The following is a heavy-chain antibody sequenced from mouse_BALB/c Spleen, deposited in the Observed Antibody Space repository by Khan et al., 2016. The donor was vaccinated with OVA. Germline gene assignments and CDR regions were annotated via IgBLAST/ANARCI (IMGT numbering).Heavy chain of an antibody. Sequence: QVQLKESGPGLVAPSQSLSITCTVSGFSLTSYGINWVRQPPGKGLEWLGVIWGDGSTNYHSTLMSRLSISKDNSQSQVFLKLSSLQTDDTATYYCAKWGTANYCAMDFWGQGTSVTVSS. CDR3: AKWGTANYCAMDF. CDR1: GFSLTSYG. D-gene: IGHD1-2*01. CDR2: IWGDGST. J-gene: IGHJ4*01. V-gene: IGHV2-3*01.